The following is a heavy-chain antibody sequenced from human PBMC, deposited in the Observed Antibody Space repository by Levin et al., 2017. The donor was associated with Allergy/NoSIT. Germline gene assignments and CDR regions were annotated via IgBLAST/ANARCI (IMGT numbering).Heavy chain of an antibody. V-gene: IGHV3-9*01. J-gene: IGHJ4*02. D-gene: IGHD4-17*01. CDR3: AKDEVSGDYDAEAFDS. CDR1: GFTFDDYG. CDR2: ISWNSGSI. Sequence: GGSLRLSCAASGFTFDDYGMHWVRQVPGKGLEWVSGISWNSGSIAYADSVKGRFTISRDNAKNSLYLQMNSLRAADTAFYYCAKDEVSGDYDAEAFDSWGQGTRVTVSS.